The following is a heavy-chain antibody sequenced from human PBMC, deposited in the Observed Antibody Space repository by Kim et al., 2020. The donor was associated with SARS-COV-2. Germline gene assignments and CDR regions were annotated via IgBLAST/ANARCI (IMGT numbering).Heavy chain of an antibody. D-gene: IGHD3-10*01. J-gene: IGHJ4*02. V-gene: IGHV3-30*02. Sequence: SVKGRFTISRDNSKNTLYLQMNSLRAEDTAVYYCAKAGLLWFGELDFFDYWGQGTLVTVSS. CDR3: AKAGLLWFGELDFFDY.